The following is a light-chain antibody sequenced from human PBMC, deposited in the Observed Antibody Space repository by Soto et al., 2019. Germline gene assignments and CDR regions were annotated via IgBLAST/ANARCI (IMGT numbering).Light chain of an antibody. J-gene: IGKJ2*01. CDR3: QQSYSTPYT. Sequence: DIRMTQTPPSLSLSVGDRVTITCRASQDISNSLNWYQQKPGKSPRALIYGASNLESGVPSRFSGRGSGSDVTLSISSLQPEDCATYFCQQSYSTPYTFGQGT. CDR2: GAS. V-gene: IGKV1-39*01. CDR1: QDISNS.